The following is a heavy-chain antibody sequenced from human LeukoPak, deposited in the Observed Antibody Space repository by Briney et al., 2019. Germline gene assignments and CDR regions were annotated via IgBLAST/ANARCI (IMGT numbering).Heavy chain of an antibody. CDR1: GLTFSSFG. J-gene: IGHJ3*02. V-gene: IGHV3-48*01. CDR2: ISSSSSI. Sequence: PGGSLRLSCAASGLTFSSFGLNWVRQAPAKGLEWVSCISSSSSIYYADSVKGRFTISRDNAKNSLYLQMNSLRAEDTAVYYCARDHPYYDFWAGYSRAFDIWGQGTVVTVSS. D-gene: IGHD3-3*01. CDR3: ARDHPYYDFWAGYSRAFDI.